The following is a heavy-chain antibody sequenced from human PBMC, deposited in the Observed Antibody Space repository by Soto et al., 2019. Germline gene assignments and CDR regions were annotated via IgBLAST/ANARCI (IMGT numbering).Heavy chain of an antibody. Sequence: GGSLRLSCAASGFTFSSYAMHWVRQAPGKGLEWVAVISYDGSNKYYADSVKGRFTTSRDNSTNTLYLQINRLRAEDTAVYYCESKYIAKFDPWGRGTL. D-gene: IGHD2-15*01. J-gene: IGHJ5*02. CDR1: GFTFSSYA. V-gene: IGHV3-30-3*01. CDR3: ESKYIAKFDP. CDR2: ISYDGSNK.